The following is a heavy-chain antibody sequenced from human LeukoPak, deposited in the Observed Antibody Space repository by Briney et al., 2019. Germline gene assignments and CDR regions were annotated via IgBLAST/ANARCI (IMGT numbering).Heavy chain of an antibody. CDR3: AKNMIRGVIMSSSFDY. D-gene: IGHD3-10*01. CDR1: GFIVSSNY. CDR2: ISASGGST. Sequence: LSGGSLRLSCAASGFIVSSNYMSWVRQAPGKGLEWVSAISASGGSTYYADSVKGRFTISRDNSKNTLYLQMNSLRAEDTAVYYCAKNMIRGVIMSSSFDYWGQGTLVTVSS. J-gene: IGHJ4*02. V-gene: IGHV3-23*01.